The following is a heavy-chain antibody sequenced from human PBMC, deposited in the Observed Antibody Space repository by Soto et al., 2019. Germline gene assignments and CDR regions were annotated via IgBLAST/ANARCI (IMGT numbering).Heavy chain of an antibody. D-gene: IGHD2-2*01. CDR3: ARGGYCSSTSCYGGGNWFDP. CDR1: GYTLTCYY. J-gene: IGHJ5*02. Sequence: ASVKVSCKASGYTLTCYYMHWVRQAPGQGLEWMGWINPNSGGTNYAQKFQGWVTMTRDTSISTAYMELSRLRSDDTAVYYCARGGYCSSTSCYGGGNWFDPWGQGTLVTVSS. V-gene: IGHV1-2*04. CDR2: INPNSGGT.